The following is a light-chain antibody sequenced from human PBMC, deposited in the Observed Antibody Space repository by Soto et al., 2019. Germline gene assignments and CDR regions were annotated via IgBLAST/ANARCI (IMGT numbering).Light chain of an antibody. CDR2: DAS. V-gene: IGKV1-5*01. CDR3: QKSYSTPIT. Sequence: GDRVTITCRASQTISSWLAWYQQKPGKAPNLLIYDASTLERGVPSRFSGTGSGTEFTLTISSLQPDDFATYYCQKSYSTPITFGQGTRLEIK. CDR1: QTISSW. J-gene: IGKJ5*01.